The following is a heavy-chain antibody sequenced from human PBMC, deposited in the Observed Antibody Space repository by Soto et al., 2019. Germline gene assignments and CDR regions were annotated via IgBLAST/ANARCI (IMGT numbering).Heavy chain of an antibody. CDR1: GFTFSSYE. CDR2: ISSSGETV. D-gene: IGHD2-2*01. Sequence: GGSLRLSCEVSGFTFSSYEMYWVRQAPGKGLEWVAYISSSGETVYYAGSVQGRFTISRDNAKNSLYLQMSSLGAEDTAVYYSAREGFYAMDVWGQGTTVTVSS. V-gene: IGHV3-48*03. CDR3: AREGFYAMDV. J-gene: IGHJ6*02.